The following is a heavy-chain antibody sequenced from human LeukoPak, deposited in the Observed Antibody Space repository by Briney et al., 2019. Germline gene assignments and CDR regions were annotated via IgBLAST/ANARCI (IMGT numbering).Heavy chain of an antibody. CDR2: IKSKTDGGTT. J-gene: IGHJ4*02. CDR3: ARRAGDYSHPYDY. Sequence: GGSLRLSCAASGFTFSDYYMSWVRQAPGKGLEWAGRIKSKTDGGTTDYAAPVKGRFTISRDDSKNTLYLQMNSLKTEDTAVYYCARRAGDYSHPYDYWGQGILVTVSS. CDR1: GFTFSDYY. V-gene: IGHV3-15*01. D-gene: IGHD3-22*01.